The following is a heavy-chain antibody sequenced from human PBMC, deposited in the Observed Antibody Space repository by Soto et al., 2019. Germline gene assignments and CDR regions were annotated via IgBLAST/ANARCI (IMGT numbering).Heavy chain of an antibody. CDR3: ARRRDLYGAYFDF. CDR1: GASISSRDYY. D-gene: IGHD3-16*01. J-gene: IGHJ4*02. V-gene: IGHV4-39*01. CDR2: MYYGVSN. Sequence: QVQLQESGPGLVKPSETLSLTCTVSGASISSRDYYWGWIRQPPGKGLEWIASMYYGVSNYYNPSLKSRVTISADTSKTQFSLKVSSVPAADTAVYYCARRRDLYGAYFDFWGQGTLVTVSA.